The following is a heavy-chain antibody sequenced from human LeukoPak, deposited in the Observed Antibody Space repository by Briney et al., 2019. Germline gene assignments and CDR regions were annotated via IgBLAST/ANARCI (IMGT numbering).Heavy chain of an antibody. V-gene: IGHV1-46*01. J-gene: IGHJ6*03. D-gene: IGHD3-10*01. CDR3: ARDRNYYGSGSYAYYYYYMDV. CDR1: GYTFTSYG. Sequence: GASVKVSCKASGYTFTSYGISWVRQAPGQGLEWMGIINPSGGSTSYAQKFQGRVTMTRDTSTSTVYMELSSLRSEDTAVYYCARDRNYYGSGSYAYYYYYMDVWGKGTTVTISS. CDR2: INPSGGST.